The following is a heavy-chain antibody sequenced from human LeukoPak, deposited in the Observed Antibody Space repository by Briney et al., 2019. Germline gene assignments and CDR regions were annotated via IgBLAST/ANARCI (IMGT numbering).Heavy chain of an antibody. D-gene: IGHD6-13*01. J-gene: IGHJ4*02. Sequence: ASVKVSCKASGGTFSSYAISWVRQAPGQGLEWMGGIIPIFGTANYAQKFQGRVTITADESTSTAYMELSSLRSEDTAVYYCARTRAAGTRPGAPGNDYWGQGTLVTVSS. CDR3: ARTRAAGTRPGAPGNDY. V-gene: IGHV1-69*13. CDR2: IIPIFGTA. CDR1: GGTFSSYA.